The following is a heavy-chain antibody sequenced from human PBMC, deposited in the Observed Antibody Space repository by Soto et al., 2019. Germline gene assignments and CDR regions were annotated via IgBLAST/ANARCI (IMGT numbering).Heavy chain of an antibody. CDR3: ARPPGRGAARFYFDY. D-gene: IGHD6-6*01. J-gene: IGHJ4*02. V-gene: IGHV1-18*01. Sequence: ASVKVSCKASGYTFTSYGISWVRQAPGQGLEWMGWISAYNGNTNYAQKLQGRVTMTTDTSTSTAYMELRSLRSDDTAVYYCARPPGRGAARFYFDYWGQGTLVTVSS. CDR1: GYTFTSYG. CDR2: ISAYNGNT.